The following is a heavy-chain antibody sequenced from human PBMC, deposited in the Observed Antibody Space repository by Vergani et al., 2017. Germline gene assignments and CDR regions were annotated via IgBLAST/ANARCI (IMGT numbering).Heavy chain of an antibody. CDR2: IVVGSGNT. CDR3: AARGGSGYYYYYMDV. D-gene: IGHD2-15*01. Sequence: QMQLVQSGPEVKKPGTSVKVSCKASGFTFTSSAVQWVRQARGQRLEWIGWIVVGSGNTNYAQKFQERVTITRDMYTSTAYMELSSLRSEDTAVYYCAARGGSGYYYYYMDVWGKGTTVTVSS. CDR1: GFTFTSSA. J-gene: IGHJ6*03. V-gene: IGHV1-58*01.